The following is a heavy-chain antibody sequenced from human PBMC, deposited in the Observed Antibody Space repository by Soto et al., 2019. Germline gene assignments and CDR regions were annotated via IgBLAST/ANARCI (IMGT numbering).Heavy chain of an antibody. CDR3: ARGGVVGATSYYGMDV. CDR1: GYTFTSYA. Sequence: QVQLVQSGAEVKKPGASVKVSCKASGYTFTSYAMHWVRQAPGQRLEWMGWINAGNGNTKYSQKFQGRVTITRDTSASTAYMELSSLRSEDTAVYYGARGGVVGATSYYGMDVGGQGTTVTVSS. CDR2: INAGNGNT. J-gene: IGHJ6*02. V-gene: IGHV1-3*01. D-gene: IGHD1-26*01.